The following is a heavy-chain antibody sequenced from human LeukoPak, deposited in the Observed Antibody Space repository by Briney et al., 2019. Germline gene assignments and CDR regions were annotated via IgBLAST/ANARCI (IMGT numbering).Heavy chain of an antibody. D-gene: IGHD2-15*01. CDR1: GFTFSSYW. CDR3: ARDVVWD. CDR2: MNLDGSEK. J-gene: IGHJ3*01. Sequence: GGSLRLSCTASGFTFSSYWMSWVRQAPGKGLEWVANMNLDGSEKYYVNSVKGRFTISRDSAKNSLFLQMNSLRAEDTAVYYCARDVVWDWGQGTMVTVSS. V-gene: IGHV3-7*01.